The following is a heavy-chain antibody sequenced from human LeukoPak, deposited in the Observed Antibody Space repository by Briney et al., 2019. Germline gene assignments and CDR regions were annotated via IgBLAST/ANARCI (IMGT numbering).Heavy chain of an antibody. CDR1: GGAISGSY. V-gene: IGHV4-59*01. D-gene: IGHD2-15*01. J-gene: IGHJ6*03. CDR2: VYYTGST. Sequence: PETLSLTSAVSGGAISGSYWCSIWQPPGGGLWWIGYVYYTGSTNYNPSPMSRVPTSVDTSKNQFSLKLSPVTAADTAVYFCARGGCTGGTCYSGYYYYMDVWGKGSTVSVSS. CDR3: ARGGCTGGTCYSGYYYYMDV.